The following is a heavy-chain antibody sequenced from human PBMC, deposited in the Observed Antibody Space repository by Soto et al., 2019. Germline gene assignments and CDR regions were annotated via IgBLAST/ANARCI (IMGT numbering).Heavy chain of an antibody. CDR1: GFTFSDYH. Sequence: KAGGSLRLSCVVSGFTFSDYHMSWVRQAPGSGPEWITAMSGSGSTIFYAEAVKGRFSISRDNAKNSLYLQMNSLRDEDTALYFCARDPAYCGGECLGAFDLWGPGTMVTVSS. CDR3: ARDPAYCGGECLGAFDL. J-gene: IGHJ3*01. D-gene: IGHD2-21*01. CDR2: MSGSGSTI. V-gene: IGHV3-11*01.